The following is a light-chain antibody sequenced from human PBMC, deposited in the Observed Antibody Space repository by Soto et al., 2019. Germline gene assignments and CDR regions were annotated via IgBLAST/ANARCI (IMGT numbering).Light chain of an antibody. J-gene: IGKJ2*01. CDR2: GAS. CDR1: QSVSSNY. V-gene: IGKV3-20*01. CDR3: QQYGRSPPYT. Sequence: EIVLTQSPGTLSLSPGERATLSCRASQSVSSNYLAWYQQKPGQAPRLLIYGASSRATGIPDRFSGSGSGTDFTLTISRLEPEDFAVYYCQQYGRSPPYTFCQGTKLEIK.